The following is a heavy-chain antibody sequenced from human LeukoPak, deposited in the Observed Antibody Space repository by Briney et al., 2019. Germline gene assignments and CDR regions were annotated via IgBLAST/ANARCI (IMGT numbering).Heavy chain of an antibody. V-gene: IGHV4-59*01. CDR2: IYYSGST. D-gene: IGHD4-11*01. J-gene: IGHJ4*02. CDR3: ARVRGNYFPDY. CDR1: GGSISGYY. Sequence: SQTLSLTCTVSGGSISGYYWSWIRQPPGKGLEWIGYIYYSGSTNYNPSLKSRLTISVDTSKNQFSLKLSSVTAADTAVYYCARVRGNYFPDYWGQGTLVTVSS.